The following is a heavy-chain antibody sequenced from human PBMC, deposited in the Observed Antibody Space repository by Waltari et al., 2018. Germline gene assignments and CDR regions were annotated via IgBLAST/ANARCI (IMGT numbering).Heavy chain of an antibody. CDR3: ARGEGYSSGWFGEDY. CDR1: GYSFTNYG. V-gene: IGHV1-8*02. CDR2: MSPKSGDT. Sequence: QVHLLQSGPEVKKPGASVKVSCKASGYSFTNYGISWVRQATGQGLEWMGWMSPKSGDTGYAQKFQGRVMMTRNTSISTAYMELSSLRSEDTGVYYCARGEGYSSGWFGEDYWGQGTLVTVSS. J-gene: IGHJ4*02. D-gene: IGHD6-19*01.